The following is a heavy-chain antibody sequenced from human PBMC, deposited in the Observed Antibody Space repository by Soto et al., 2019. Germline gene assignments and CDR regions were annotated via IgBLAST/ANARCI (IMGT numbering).Heavy chain of an antibody. CDR1: GFTFSNFP. D-gene: IGHD6-19*01. CDR2: ISAINTGT. J-gene: IGHJ4*02. V-gene: IGHV3-23*01. CDR3: ARREAVAGANDY. Sequence: EVQLLESGGGLVQPGGSLRLSCAASGFTFSNFPMGWVRQAPGKGLEWVSLISAINTGTYYADSVKGRFTISRDNSKNTLCMQMNSLRADDTVIYYCARREAVAGANDYWGQGTLVTVSS.